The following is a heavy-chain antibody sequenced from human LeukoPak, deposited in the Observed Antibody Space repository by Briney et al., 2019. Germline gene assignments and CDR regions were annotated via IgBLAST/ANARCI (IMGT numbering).Heavy chain of an antibody. D-gene: IGHD4-11*01. CDR1: GGSIHSYY. J-gene: IGHJ4*02. CDR3: ARHDYSNPRVDY. CDR2: IFYSGST. Sequence: SETLSLTCTVSGGSIHSYYWSWIRQPPGKGLEWIGYIFYSGSTNYNPSLKSRVTISVDTSKNQFSLKLSSVTAADTAVYYCARHDYSNPRVDYWGQGTLATVSS. V-gene: IGHV4-59*08.